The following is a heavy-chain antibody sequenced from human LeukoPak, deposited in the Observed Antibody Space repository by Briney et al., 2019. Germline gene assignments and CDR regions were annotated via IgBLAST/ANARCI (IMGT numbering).Heavy chain of an antibody. CDR1: GGSISSSSYY. V-gene: IGHV4-39*01. CDR2: IYYSGST. J-gene: IGHJ5*02. Sequence: SETLSLTCTLSGGSISSSSYYWGWIRQPPGKGLEWIGSIYYSGSTYYNPSLKSRVTISVDTSKNQFSLKLSSVTAADTAVYYCARHGPSLGVVTATSGFDPWGQGTLVTVSS. D-gene: IGHD2-21*02. CDR3: ARHGPSLGVVTATSGFDP.